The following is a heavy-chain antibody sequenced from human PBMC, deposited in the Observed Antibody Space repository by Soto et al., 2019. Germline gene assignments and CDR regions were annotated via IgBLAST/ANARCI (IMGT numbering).Heavy chain of an antibody. V-gene: IGHV1-8*01. D-gene: IGHD5-18*01. CDR2: MNPNSGNT. Sequence: GASVKVSCKASGYTFASYDINWGRQATGQGLEWMGWMNPNSGNTGYAQKFQGRVTMTRNTSISTAYMELSSLRSEDTAVYYCARAMGNYPFDAFDIWGQGTMVTVSS. CDR1: GYTFASYD. CDR3: ARAMGNYPFDAFDI. J-gene: IGHJ3*02.